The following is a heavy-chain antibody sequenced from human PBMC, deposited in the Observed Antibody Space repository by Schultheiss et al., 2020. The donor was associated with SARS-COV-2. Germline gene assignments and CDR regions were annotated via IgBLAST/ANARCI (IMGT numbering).Heavy chain of an antibody. J-gene: IGHJ4*02. V-gene: IGHV1-8*02. D-gene: IGHD4-17*01. CDR1: GYTFTSYY. Sequence: ASVKVSCKASGYTFTSYYMHWVRQATGQGLEWMGWMNPNSGNTGYAQKFQGRVTMTRNTSISTAYMELSSLRSEDTAVYYCARATTTVTTDYWGQGTLVTVSS. CDR2: MNPNSGNT. CDR3: ARATTTVTTDY.